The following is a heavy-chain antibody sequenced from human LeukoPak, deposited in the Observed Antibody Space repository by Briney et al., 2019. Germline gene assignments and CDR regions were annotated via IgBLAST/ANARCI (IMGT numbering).Heavy chain of an antibody. D-gene: IGHD3-10*01. CDR2: IYYSGST. V-gene: IGHV4-59*01. J-gene: IGHJ5*02. CDR3: ARSPYVTMVRGVRFDP. Sequence: SETLSLTCTVSGGSISSYYWSWIRQPPGKGLEWIGYIYYSGSTNYSPSLKSRVTISVDTSKNQFSLKLSSVTAADTAVYYCARSPYVTMVRGVRFDPWGQGTLVTVSS. CDR1: GGSISSYY.